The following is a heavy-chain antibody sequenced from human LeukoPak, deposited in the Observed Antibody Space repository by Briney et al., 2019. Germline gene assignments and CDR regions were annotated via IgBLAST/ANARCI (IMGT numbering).Heavy chain of an antibody. CDR1: GGTFRSYA. CDR2: IIPIFGTA. CDR3: ARAPSSWYWFDP. Sequence: SVKDSCKASGGTFRSYAISWVRQGPGQGREWMGGIIPIFGTANYAQKFQGRVTITADKSTSTAYMELSSLRSEDTAVYYCARAPSSWYWFDPWGQGTLVTVSS. D-gene: IGHD6-13*01. V-gene: IGHV1-69*06. J-gene: IGHJ5*02.